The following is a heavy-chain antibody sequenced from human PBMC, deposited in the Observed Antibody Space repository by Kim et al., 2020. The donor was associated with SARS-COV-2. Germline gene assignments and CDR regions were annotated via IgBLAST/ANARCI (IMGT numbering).Heavy chain of an antibody. CDR2: IYPGDSDT. J-gene: IGHJ3*02. D-gene: IGHD5-12*01. CDR1: GYSFTSYW. V-gene: IGHV5-51*01. CDR3: SIVATISITPGAFDI. Sequence: GESLKISCKGSGYSFTSYWIGWVRQMPGKGLEWMGIIYPGDSDTRYSPSFQGQVTISADKSISTAYLQWSSLKASDTAMYYCSIVATISITPGAFDIWGQGTMVTVSS.